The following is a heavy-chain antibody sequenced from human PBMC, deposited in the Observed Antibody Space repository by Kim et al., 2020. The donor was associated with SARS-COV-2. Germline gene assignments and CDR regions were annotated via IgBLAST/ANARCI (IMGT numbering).Heavy chain of an antibody. V-gene: IGHV7-4-1*02. CDR2: INTNTGNP. CDR1: GYTFTSYA. D-gene: IGHD3-22*01. J-gene: IGHJ4*02. Sequence: ASVKVSCKASGYTFTSYAMNWVRQAPGQGLEWMGWINTNTGNPTYAQGFTGRFVFSLDTSVSTAYLQISSLKAEDTAVYYCARMSATYYYDSSGYYPDYWGQGTLVTVSS. CDR3: ARMSATYYYDSSGYYPDY.